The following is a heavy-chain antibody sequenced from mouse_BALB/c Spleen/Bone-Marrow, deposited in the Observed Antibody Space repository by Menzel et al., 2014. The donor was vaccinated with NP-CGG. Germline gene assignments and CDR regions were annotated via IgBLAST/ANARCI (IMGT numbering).Heavy chain of an antibody. V-gene: IGHV1S22*01. CDR2: IYPGSGST. CDR1: GYTFTSYW. D-gene: IGHD2-1*01. Sequence: LQQSGSELVRPGASVKLSCKASGYTFTSYWMHWVKQRHGQGLEWIGNIYPGSGSTDYDEKFKSKGTLTVDTSSSTAYMHLRSLTSEDSAVYYCTRGDGNYWYFDAWGAGTTVTGSS. J-gene: IGHJ1*01. CDR3: TRGDGNYWYFDA.